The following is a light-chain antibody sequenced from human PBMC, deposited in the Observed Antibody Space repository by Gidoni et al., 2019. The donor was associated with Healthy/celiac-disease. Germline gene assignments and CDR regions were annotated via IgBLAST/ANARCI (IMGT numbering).Light chain of an antibody. J-gene: IGKJ2*01. Sequence: EIVMTQSPATLSVSPGERVTLSCRASESVSSNLAWYQQKPGQAPRLLIYGASSGSGTEFTLTISSLQSEDVALYYCQQYNNWPSYTFXQXTKLEIK. CDR2: GAS. CDR1: ESVSSN. CDR3: QQYNNWPSYT. V-gene: IGKV3-15*01.